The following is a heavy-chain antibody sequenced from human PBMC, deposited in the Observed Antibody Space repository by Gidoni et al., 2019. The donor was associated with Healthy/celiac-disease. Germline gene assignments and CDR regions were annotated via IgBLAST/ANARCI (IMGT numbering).Heavy chain of an antibody. CDR3: AKDDFDWLPRPYGMDV. Sequence: EVQLLESGGGLVQPGGSLRLSCAASGFTFSRYAMSWVRQAPGKGREWVSAISGSGGSTYYADSVKGRFTISRDNSKNTLYLQMNSLRAEDTAVYYCAKDDFDWLPRPYGMDVWGQGTTVTVSS. CDR1: GFTFSRYA. CDR2: ISGSGGST. V-gene: IGHV3-23*01. D-gene: IGHD3-9*01. J-gene: IGHJ6*02.